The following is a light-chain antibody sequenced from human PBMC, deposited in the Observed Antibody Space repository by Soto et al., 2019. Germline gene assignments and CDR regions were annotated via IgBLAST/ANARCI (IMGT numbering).Light chain of an antibody. CDR1: QSVSSSY. Sequence: EIVLTQSPGTLSLSPGERATLSCRASQSVSSSYLAWYQQKPGQAPRLLIYGASSRATGIPDRFSGSGSGTDFTLTIGRLEPEDFAVYYCQQYGSSLAVTFGQGTKVEIK. V-gene: IGKV3-20*01. CDR3: QQYGSSLAVT. CDR2: GAS. J-gene: IGKJ1*01.